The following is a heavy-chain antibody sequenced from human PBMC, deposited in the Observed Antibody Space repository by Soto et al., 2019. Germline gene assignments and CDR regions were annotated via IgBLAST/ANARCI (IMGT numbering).Heavy chain of an antibody. V-gene: IGHV4-59*01. CDR2: VYYTGST. Sequence: SEALSLTCSVSGGSISGSYWSWIRQSPGKGLEWLGYVYYTGSTNYSPSLRSRVSISVDTSKNEFSLRLSSVTAADTAVYFCARSVAVPGAHIDYWGQGTQVTVS. CDR1: GGSISGSY. CDR3: ARSVAVPGAHIDY. D-gene: IGHD6-19*01. J-gene: IGHJ4*02.